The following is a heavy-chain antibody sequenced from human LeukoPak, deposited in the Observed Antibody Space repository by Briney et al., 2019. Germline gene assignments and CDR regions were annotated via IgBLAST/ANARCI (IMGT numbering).Heavy chain of an antibody. Sequence: SETLSLTCAVSGGSITTTNWWSWVRQPPGKGLEWIGEVHLSGATNYNPSLEGRVSMSIDKSKNHLSLEVTSVTAADTAIYYCTRESGAFSPFGFWGQGTLLTVSS. CDR1: GGSITTTNW. J-gene: IGHJ4*02. D-gene: IGHD1-26*01. CDR3: TRESGAFSPFGF. V-gene: IGHV4-4*02. CDR2: VHLSGAT.